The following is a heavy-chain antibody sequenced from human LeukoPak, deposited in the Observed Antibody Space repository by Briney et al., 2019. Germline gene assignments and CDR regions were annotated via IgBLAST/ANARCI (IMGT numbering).Heavy chain of an antibody. CDR2: FDPEDGET. CDR3: ASISSHFLRPPYFAY. V-gene: IGHV1-24*01. Sequence: EASVKVSCKVSGYTLTELSMHWVRQAPGKGLEWMGGFDPEDGETIYAQKFQGRVTMTEDTSTDTAYMELSSLRSEDTAVYYCASISSHFLRPPYFAYWGQGTLVTVSS. J-gene: IGHJ4*02. D-gene: IGHD2/OR15-2a*01. CDR1: GYTLTELS.